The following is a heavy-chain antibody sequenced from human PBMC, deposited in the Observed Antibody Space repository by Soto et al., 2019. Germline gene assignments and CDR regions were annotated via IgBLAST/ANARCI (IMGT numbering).Heavy chain of an antibody. Sequence: ASVKVSCKASGYTFTELSMHWVRQAPGKGLEWMGGFDPEGGETIYAQKFQGRVTMTEDTSTDTAYMELRGLRSEDTAVYYCATHYSDFWSGFYTYWGQGTLVTVSS. V-gene: IGHV1-24*01. CDR1: GYTFTELS. CDR2: FDPEGGET. D-gene: IGHD3-3*01. CDR3: ATHYSDFWSGFYTY. J-gene: IGHJ4*02.